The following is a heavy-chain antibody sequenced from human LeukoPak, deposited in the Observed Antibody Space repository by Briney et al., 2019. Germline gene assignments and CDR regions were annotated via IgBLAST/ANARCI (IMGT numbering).Heavy chain of an antibody. Sequence: SETLSLTCTVSGGSISSYYWRWIRQPPGKGLEWIGYIYYSGSTNYNPSLKRRVTISVDTSKNQFSLKLSSVTAADTAVYYCAREGSGWYSNWFEPWGQGTLVTVSS. D-gene: IGHD6-19*01. V-gene: IGHV4-59*01. CDR2: IYYSGST. J-gene: IGHJ5*02. CDR3: AREGSGWYSNWFEP. CDR1: GGSISSYY.